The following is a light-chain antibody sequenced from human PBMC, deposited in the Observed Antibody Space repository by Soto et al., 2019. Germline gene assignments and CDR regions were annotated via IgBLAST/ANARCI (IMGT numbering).Light chain of an antibody. CDR1: SGSVSASYY. CDR3: VLYMGTGISV. J-gene: IGLJ2*01. CDR2: NTN. V-gene: IGLV8-61*01. Sequence: QTVVTQEPSFSVSPGGAVTLTCGLSSGSVSASYYPSWYQQTPGQAPRTLIYNTNSRSLGVPDRFSGSILGNKAALTITGAQADYESDYYCVLYMGTGISVFGGGTKLTVL.